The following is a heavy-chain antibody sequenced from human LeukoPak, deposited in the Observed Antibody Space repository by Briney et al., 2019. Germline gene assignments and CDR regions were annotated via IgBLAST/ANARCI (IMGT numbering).Heavy chain of an antibody. Sequence: PGGSLRLSCAASGFTFSGYGMHWVRQAPGKGLEWVALISFDGSNQYYADSVKGRFTISRDNSKNTLYVQMNSLRAEDTAVYYCAKARGFCSGGSCYNPFDPWGQGTLVTVSS. J-gene: IGHJ5*02. D-gene: IGHD2-15*01. V-gene: IGHV3-30*18. CDR1: GFTFSGYG. CDR2: ISFDGSNQ. CDR3: AKARGFCSGGSCYNPFDP.